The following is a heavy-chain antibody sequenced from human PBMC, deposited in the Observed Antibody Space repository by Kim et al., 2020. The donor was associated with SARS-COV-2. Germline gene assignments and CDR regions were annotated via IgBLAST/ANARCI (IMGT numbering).Heavy chain of an antibody. V-gene: IGHV4-59*01. CDR3: AREASVDTAMVNYFDY. J-gene: IGHJ4*02. CDR1: GGSISSYY. Sequence: SDTLSLTCTVSGGSISSYYWSWIRQPPGKGLEWIGYIYYSGSTNYNPSLKSRVTISVDTSKNQFSLKLSSVTAADTAVYYCAREASVDTAMVNYFDYWGQGTLVTVSS. CDR2: IYYSGST. D-gene: IGHD5-18*01.